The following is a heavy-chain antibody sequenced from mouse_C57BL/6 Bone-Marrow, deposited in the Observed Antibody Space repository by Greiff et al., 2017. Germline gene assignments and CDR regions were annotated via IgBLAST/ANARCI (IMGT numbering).Heavy chain of an antibody. CDR2: INPSNGGT. CDR3: ARGGYDGYLNYFDY. J-gene: IGHJ2*01. CDR1: GYTFTSYW. Sequence: QVQLQQPGTELVKPGASVKLSCKASGYTFTSYWMHWVKQRPGQGLEWIGNINPSNGGTNYNEKFKSKATLTVDKSSSTAYMQLSSLTSEDSAVYYGARGGYDGYLNYFDYGGQGTTLTVSS. V-gene: IGHV1-53*01. D-gene: IGHD2-3*01.